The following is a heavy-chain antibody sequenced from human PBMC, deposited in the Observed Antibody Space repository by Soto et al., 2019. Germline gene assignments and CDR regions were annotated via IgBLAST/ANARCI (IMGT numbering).Heavy chain of an antibody. J-gene: IGHJ4*02. CDR2: IWYDGSNK. V-gene: IGHV3-33*01. CDR1: GFTFSSYG. D-gene: IGHD6-19*01. CDR3: ARDFFLNDPGIAVACTCGLRY. Sequence: QVQLVESGGGVVQPGRSLRLSCAASGFTFSSYGMHWVRQAPGKGLAWVAVIWYDGSNKYYADSVKSRFTISRDNSKNTLYLQINGLQAEDTAVYYCARDFFLNDPGIAVACTCGLRYWGQGTLVTVCS.